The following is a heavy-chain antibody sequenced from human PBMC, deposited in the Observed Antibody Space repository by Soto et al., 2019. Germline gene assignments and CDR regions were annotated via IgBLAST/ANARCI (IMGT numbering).Heavy chain of an antibody. J-gene: IGHJ5*02. CDR1: GGSISSGGYY. Sequence: QVQLQESGPGLVKPAQTLSLTCTVSGGSISSGGYYWSWIRQPPGKGLEWIGYIYYSGRTYYNPSIKSRVTITVDTAKNQFSLNLSSVTAAATAVYYCARAKKGIAAAENWFDPWGQGPLVTVSS. CDR2: IYYSGRT. V-gene: IGHV4-31*03. D-gene: IGHD6-13*01. CDR3: ARAKKGIAAAENWFDP.